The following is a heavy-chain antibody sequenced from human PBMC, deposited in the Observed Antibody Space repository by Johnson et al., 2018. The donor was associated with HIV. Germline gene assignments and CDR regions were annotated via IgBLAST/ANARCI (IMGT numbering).Heavy chain of an antibody. Sequence: VQLVESGGGLVQPGEYLTLSCAASGFTVSSNYMSWVRKAPGKGLEWVSVIYSGGSTYYADSVRGRFPISRDNAKNSLYLQMHSLRAEDTAVYDCAKCIVVGTPHDAVDIWGQGTMVTVSS. J-gene: IGHJ3*02. D-gene: IGHD2-21*01. CDR2: IYSGGST. V-gene: IGHV3-66*01. CDR1: GFTVSSNY. CDR3: AKCIVVGTPHDAVDI.